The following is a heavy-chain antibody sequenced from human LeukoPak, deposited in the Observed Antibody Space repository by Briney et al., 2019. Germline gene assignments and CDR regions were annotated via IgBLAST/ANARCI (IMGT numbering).Heavy chain of an antibody. CDR1: GYTFASYD. D-gene: IGHD3-16*01. CDR2: VNPNSGNT. Sequence: ASVKVSCKASGYTFASYDINWVRQATGQGLEWMGWVNPNSGNTGYAQKFQGRVTITRNTSISTAYMELSSLRSEDTAVYYCARARISYVWGSYLFDPWGQGTLVTVSS. J-gene: IGHJ5*02. V-gene: IGHV1-8*03. CDR3: ARARISYVWGSYLFDP.